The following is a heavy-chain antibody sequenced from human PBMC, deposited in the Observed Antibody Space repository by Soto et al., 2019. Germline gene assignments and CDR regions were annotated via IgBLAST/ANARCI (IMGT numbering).Heavy chain of an antibody. CDR3: ARDRDDDGSGNYYNRIDS. V-gene: IGHV1-69*01. CDR1: GGIFSTYA. D-gene: IGHD3-10*01. CDR2: IIPIFGTP. J-gene: IGHJ4*02. Sequence: QVQLVQSGAEVKKPGSSVKVSCTASGGIFSTYAISWLRRAPGQGLEWMGGIIPIFGTPNYAQLFQGRVTITADESTNAAYMELSRLRSEVTAVYYCARDRDDDGSGNYYNRIDSWGQGTLFTVSS.